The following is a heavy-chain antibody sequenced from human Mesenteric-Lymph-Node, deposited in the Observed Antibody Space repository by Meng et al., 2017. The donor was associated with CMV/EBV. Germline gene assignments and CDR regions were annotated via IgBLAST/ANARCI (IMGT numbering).Heavy chain of an antibody. CDR2: IFYSGST. J-gene: IGHJ6*02. V-gene: IGHV4-59*01. D-gene: IGHD4-11*01. Sequence: SETLSLTCTVSGVSISNYYWTWIRQPPGKGLEWMGYIFYSGSTNYNHSLKSRVTISLDMSTNQFSLKLSSVTAADTAVYYCVRGSYSNYVSGMDVWGQGTTVTVSS. CDR3: VRGSYSNYVSGMDV. CDR1: GVSISNYY.